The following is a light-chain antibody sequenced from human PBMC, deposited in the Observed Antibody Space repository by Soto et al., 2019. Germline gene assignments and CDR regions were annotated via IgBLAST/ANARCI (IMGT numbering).Light chain of an antibody. Sequence: ETVLRQSPATLSVSPGATANLSCTTSQSLNRNLAWYQQKLGQAPRVLIYGASTRAAGIPARFSGSGSGTECILTISSLQSEDVAVYYCHEYNTWPWTFGQGTKVDIK. CDR1: QSLNRN. J-gene: IGKJ1*01. V-gene: IGKV3-15*01. CDR3: HEYNTWPWT. CDR2: GAS.